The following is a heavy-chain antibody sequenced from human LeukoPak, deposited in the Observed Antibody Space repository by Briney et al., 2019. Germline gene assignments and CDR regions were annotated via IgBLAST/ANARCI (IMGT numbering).Heavy chain of an antibody. CDR2: INPNSGGT. V-gene: IGHV1-2*02. CDR3: ARDIYVGNDAFDI. Sequence: ASVKVSCKASGYTFTGYYMHWVRQAPGQGLEWMGWINPNSGGTNYAQKFQGRVTMTRDTSISTAYMELSRLRSDDTAVYYCARDIYVGNDAFDIWGQGTMVTVSS. CDR1: GYTFTGYY. J-gene: IGHJ3*02. D-gene: IGHD1-26*01.